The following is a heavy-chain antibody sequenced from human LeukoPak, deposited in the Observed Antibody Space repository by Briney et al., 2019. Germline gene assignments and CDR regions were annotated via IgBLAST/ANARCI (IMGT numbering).Heavy chain of an antibody. CDR3: ARRRYCSGGSCEYFDY. CDR1: GYSFTSYW. D-gene: IGHD2-15*01. J-gene: IGHJ4*02. CDR2: IYPCDSDT. V-gene: IGHV5-51*01. Sequence: GESLKISCKGSGYSFTSYWIGWVRQMPGKGLEWMGIIYPCDSDTRYSPSFQGQVTISADKSISTSYLQRSSLKASDTAMYYCARRRYCSGGSCEYFDYWGQGTLVTVSS.